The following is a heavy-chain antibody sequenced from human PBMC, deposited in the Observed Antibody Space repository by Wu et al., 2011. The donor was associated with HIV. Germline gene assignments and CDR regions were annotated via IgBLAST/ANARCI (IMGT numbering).Heavy chain of an antibody. J-gene: IGHJ4*02. CDR3: ARGRSEIAKLDY. V-gene: IGHV1-69*11. CDR2: IIPIIGPA. CDR1: GGTFSTYA. Sequence: QVQLVQSGAEMKKPGSSVKVSCKASGGTFSTYAISWVRQAPGEGLEWMGRIIPIIGPANYAQKFQGRVTITADESTNTAYMELSSLRSEDTAVYYCARGRSEIAKLDYWGQGTLVTVSS. D-gene: IGHD6-13*01.